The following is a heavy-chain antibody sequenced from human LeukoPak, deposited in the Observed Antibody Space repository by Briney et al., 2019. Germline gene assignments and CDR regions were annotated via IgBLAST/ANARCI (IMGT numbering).Heavy chain of an antibody. D-gene: IGHD2-15*01. J-gene: IGHJ4*02. CDR1: GGSISSYY. CDR3: AGGGYCSGGSCYLVDY. Sequence: SETLSLTRTVSGGSISSYYWSWIRQPPGKGLERIGYIYYSGSTNYNPSLKSRVTISVDTSKNQFSLKLSSVTAADTAVYYCAGGGYCSGGSCYLVDYWGQGTLVTVSS. CDR2: IYYSGST. V-gene: IGHV4-59*01.